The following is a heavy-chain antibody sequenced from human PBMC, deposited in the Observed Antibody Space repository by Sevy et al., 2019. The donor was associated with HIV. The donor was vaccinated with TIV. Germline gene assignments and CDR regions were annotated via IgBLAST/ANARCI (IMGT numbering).Heavy chain of an antibody. J-gene: IGHJ4*02. CDR3: ARDSDNYDILTGYYPFDY. CDR1: GYTFTSQY. CDR2: INPSGGST. D-gene: IGHD3-9*01. V-gene: IGHV1-46*01. Sequence: ASVKVSCKASGYTFTSQYMHWVRQAPGQGLEWMGIINPSGGSTSYEQKFQGRVTMTRDTSTSTVHMELSSLRSEDTAVYYCARDSDNYDILTGYYPFDYWGQGTLVTVSS.